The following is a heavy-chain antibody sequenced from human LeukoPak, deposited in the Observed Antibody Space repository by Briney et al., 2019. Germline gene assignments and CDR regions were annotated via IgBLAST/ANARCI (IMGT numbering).Heavy chain of an antibody. V-gene: IGHV4-38-2*01. D-gene: IGHD3-10*01. Sequence: SETLSLTCAVSGHFISSGYYWGWIWQPPGKGLEWIGSIYHSGSTYYNPSLKSRVTISLDTSKNQFSLKLSSVTAADTVVYYCARAGYGSGSYGFYFDYWGQGTLVTVSS. J-gene: IGHJ4*02. CDR1: GHFISSGYY. CDR3: ARAGYGSGSYGFYFDY. CDR2: IYHSGST.